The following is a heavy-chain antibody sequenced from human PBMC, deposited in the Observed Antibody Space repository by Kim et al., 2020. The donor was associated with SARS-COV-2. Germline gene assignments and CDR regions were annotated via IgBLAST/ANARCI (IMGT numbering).Heavy chain of an antibody. CDR2: IYYSGST. J-gene: IGHJ5*02. D-gene: IGHD3-22*01. CDR3: ARLIDYNWFDT. V-gene: IGHV4-39*01. CDR1: GGSISSSSYY. Sequence: SETLSLTCTVSGGSISSSSYYWGWIRQPPGKGLEWIGSIYYSGSTYYNPSLKSRVTISVDTSKNQFSLKLSSVTAADTAVYYCARLIDYNWFDTWGQGTLVTVSS.